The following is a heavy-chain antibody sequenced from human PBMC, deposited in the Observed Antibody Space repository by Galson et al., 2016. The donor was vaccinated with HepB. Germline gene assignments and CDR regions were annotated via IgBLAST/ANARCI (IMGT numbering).Heavy chain of an antibody. CDR2: IIPIFDSA. Sequence: SVKVSCKASGGTFSSYALSWVRQAPGQGLEWMGGIIPIFDSANYAQNFQGRVTITADESTSTTYMELSSLRSEDTAVYYCARGGTYFGSGTYRLDYWGQGTLVTVPS. J-gene: IGHJ4*02. CDR3: ARGGTYFGSGTYRLDY. D-gene: IGHD3-10*01. CDR1: GGTFSSYA. V-gene: IGHV1-69*13.